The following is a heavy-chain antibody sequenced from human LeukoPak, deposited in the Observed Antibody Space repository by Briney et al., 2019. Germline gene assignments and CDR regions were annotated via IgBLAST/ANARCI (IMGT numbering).Heavy chain of an antibody. D-gene: IGHD3-16*01. Sequence: GGSLRLSCAASGFTFSSYAMSWVRQAPGKGLEWVSAISGSGGSTYYADSVKGRFTISRDNSKNTLYLQMNSLRAEDTAVYYCAKDLESYDYVWGSYFFDYWGQGTLVTVSS. CDR3: AKDLESYDYVWGSYFFDY. J-gene: IGHJ4*02. CDR1: GFTFSSYA. CDR2: ISGSGGST. V-gene: IGHV3-23*01.